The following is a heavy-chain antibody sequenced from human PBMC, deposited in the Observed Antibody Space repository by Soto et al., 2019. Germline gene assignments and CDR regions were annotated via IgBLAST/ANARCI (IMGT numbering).Heavy chain of an antibody. J-gene: IGHJ3*02. CDR2: IFTGGST. V-gene: IGHV3-53*04. Sequence: GGSQILSYAASEFTVSSNYMILIRPTPGKGLEWVSVIFTGGSTYYADSVKGRFTISRHSSMNTVYLQMDSLRAEDTAVYYCERDRQRSGWLDAFDIRGQGTMVTVSS. D-gene: IGHD6-19*01. CDR3: ERDRQRSGWLDAFDI. CDR1: EFTVSSNY.